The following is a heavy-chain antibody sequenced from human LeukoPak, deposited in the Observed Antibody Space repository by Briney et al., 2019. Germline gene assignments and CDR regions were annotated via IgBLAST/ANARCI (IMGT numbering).Heavy chain of an antibody. CDR3: ARQRRVDYFDF. Sequence: SETLSLTCSVSGVSISGYYWSRIRQPPGKGLEWIGYMYYTGDTNYNPSLKSRVTMSVDTSKNQFSLKLNSVTAADKAVYYCARQRRVDYFDFWGQGTLVTVSS. J-gene: IGHJ4*02. CDR1: GVSISGYY. CDR2: MYYTGDT. V-gene: IGHV4-59*01. D-gene: IGHD2-15*01.